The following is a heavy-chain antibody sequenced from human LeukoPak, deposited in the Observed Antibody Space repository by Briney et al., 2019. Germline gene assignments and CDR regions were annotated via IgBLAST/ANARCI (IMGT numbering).Heavy chain of an antibody. CDR1: GYTFTGNY. J-gene: IGHJ2*01. Sequence: ASVKVSCKASGYTFTGNYMHGVRQAPGQGLEWMGWVNPNSGGTNYAQTFQDRVTVTRDTSISTAYMELRSLRSDDTAVYYCARGAYGDYVDWYFDLWGRGTLVTVSS. CDR2: VNPNSGGT. V-gene: IGHV1-2*02. CDR3: ARGAYGDYVDWYFDL. D-gene: IGHD4-17*01.